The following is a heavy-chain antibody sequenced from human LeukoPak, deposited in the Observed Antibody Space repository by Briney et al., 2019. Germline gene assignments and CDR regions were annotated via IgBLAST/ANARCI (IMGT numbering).Heavy chain of an antibody. V-gene: IGHV1-69*13. CDR1: GYTLTELS. Sequence: SVKVSCKVSGYTLTELSMHWVRQAPGKGLEWMGGIIPIFGTANYAQKFQGRVTITADESTSTAYMELSSLRSEDTAVYYCARDLHTYYDFWSGYARYGMDVWGQGTTVTVSS. CDR2: IIPIFGTA. D-gene: IGHD3-3*01. CDR3: ARDLHTYYDFWSGYARYGMDV. J-gene: IGHJ6*02.